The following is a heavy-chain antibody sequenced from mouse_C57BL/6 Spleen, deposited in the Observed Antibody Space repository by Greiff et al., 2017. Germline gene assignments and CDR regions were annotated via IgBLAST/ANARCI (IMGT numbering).Heavy chain of an antibody. CDR3: ARGALYYGNYGYFDV. V-gene: IGHV1-58*01. CDR1: GYTFTSYG. CDR2: IDIGNGYT. D-gene: IGHD2-1*01. J-gene: IGHJ1*03. Sequence: EVQLQQPGAELVRPGSSVKMSCKTSGYTFTSYGINWVKQRPGRGLEWIGYIDIGNGYTEYNEKFKGKATLTSDTSSSTAYMQRSSLTSEDSAIYFCARGALYYGNYGYFDVWGTGTTVTVSS.